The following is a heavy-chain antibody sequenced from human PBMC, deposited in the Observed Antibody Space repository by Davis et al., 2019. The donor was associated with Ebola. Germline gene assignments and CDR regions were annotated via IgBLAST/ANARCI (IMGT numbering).Heavy chain of an antibody. Sequence: AASVKVSCKASGYTFTSYDINWVRQATGQGLEWMGWINPNSGGTNYAQKLQGRVTMTTDTSTSTAYMELRSLRSDDTAVYYCARELYGDDYWGQGTLVTVSS. D-gene: IGHD4-17*01. CDR1: GYTFTSYD. V-gene: IGHV1-18*01. J-gene: IGHJ4*02. CDR3: ARELYGDDY. CDR2: INPNSGGT.